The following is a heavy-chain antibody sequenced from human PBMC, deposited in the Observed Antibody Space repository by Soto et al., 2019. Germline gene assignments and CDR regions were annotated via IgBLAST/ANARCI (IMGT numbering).Heavy chain of an antibody. Sequence: KPSETLSLTCAISGGSISSSNWWSWVRQPPGKGLEWIGEIYHSGSTNYNPSLKSRVTISADMSKNLYSLKLSSVTAADTAVYYCARVSRYDYIWGGYYYYMDVWGKGTTVTVSS. CDR3: ARVSRYDYIWGGYYYYMDV. J-gene: IGHJ6*03. CDR2: IYHSGST. CDR1: GGSISSSNW. D-gene: IGHD3-16*01. V-gene: IGHV4-4*02.